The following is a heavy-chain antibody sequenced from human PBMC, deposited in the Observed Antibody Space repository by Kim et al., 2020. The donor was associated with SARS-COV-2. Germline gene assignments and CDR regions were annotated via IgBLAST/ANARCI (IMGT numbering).Heavy chain of an antibody. V-gene: IGHV1-18*01. D-gene: IGHD5-12*01. CDR3: ARDNVDIVANDAFDI. J-gene: IGHJ3*02. Sequence: QKLQGRVTMTTDTSTSTAYMELRSLRSDDTAVYYCARDNVDIVANDAFDIWGQGTMVTVSS.